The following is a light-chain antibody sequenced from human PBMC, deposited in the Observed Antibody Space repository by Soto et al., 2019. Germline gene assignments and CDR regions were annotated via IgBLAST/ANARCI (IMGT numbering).Light chain of an antibody. J-gene: IGKJ2*01. CDR3: QQSYSSPYT. CDR1: QRISNY. CDR2: AAS. V-gene: IGKV1-39*01. Sequence: DIQMTQSPSSLSASVGDRVTITYRPSQRISNYLNWYQQIPGKAPRLLIYAASSLQSGVPSRFSGRGSGTDFTLTISSLQPEDFAAYYCQQSYSSPYTFGQGTKLEIK.